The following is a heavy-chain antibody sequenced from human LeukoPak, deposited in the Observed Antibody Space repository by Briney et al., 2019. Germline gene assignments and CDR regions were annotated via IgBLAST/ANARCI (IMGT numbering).Heavy chain of an antibody. Sequence: GGSLRLSCAASEFTFSSYRTNWVRQAPGKGLEWVSYISGSGDTIYYADSVKGRFTISRDNPKNSLYLQMNSLRAEDTAVYYCASLHQMGATSYWGQGTLVTVSS. CDR2: ISGSGDTI. CDR1: EFTFSSYR. V-gene: IGHV3-48*01. D-gene: IGHD1-26*01. J-gene: IGHJ4*02. CDR3: ASLHQMGATSY.